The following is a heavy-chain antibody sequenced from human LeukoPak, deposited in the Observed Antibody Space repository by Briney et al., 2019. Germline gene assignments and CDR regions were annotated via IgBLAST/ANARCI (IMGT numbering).Heavy chain of an antibody. J-gene: IGHJ4*02. CDR2: INSDGTGT. CDR3: ARHSGTLALDY. D-gene: IGHD1-26*01. CDR1: GFTFSSYW. V-gene: IGHV3-74*01. Sequence: GGSLRLSCAASGFTFSSYWMHGVRQAPGKGLVGVSRINSDGTGTTYADSVKGGFTISRDNAKNTLYLQMNSLRAEDTAVYYCARHSGTLALDYWGQGTLVTVSS.